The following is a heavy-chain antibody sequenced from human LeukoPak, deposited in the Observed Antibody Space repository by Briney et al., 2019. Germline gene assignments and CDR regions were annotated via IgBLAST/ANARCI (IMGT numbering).Heavy chain of an antibody. D-gene: IGHD1-26*01. J-gene: IGHJ6*03. CDR3: ARDIPPYSGSYYSYYYYMDV. CDR1: GVSMKGYY. V-gene: IGHV4-4*08. Sequence: SETLSLTCNVSGVSMKGYYWSWIRQPPGKGLEWIGYIYTTGSTNYNPSLKRRVTISVDTSKNQFSLTLTSVTAADTAVYYCARDIPPYSGSYYSYYYYMDVWGKGTSVTISS. CDR2: IYTTGST.